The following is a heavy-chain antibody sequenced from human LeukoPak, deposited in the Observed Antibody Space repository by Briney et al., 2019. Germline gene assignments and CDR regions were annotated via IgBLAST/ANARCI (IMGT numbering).Heavy chain of an antibody. Sequence: GRSLRLSCAASGFTFSSYAMHWVRQAPGKGLEWVAVISYDGSNKYYADSVKGRFTISRDNSKNTLYLQMNSLRAEDTAVYYCARDRGLYYFDLWGRGTLVTVSS. CDR3: ARDRGLYYFDL. V-gene: IGHV3-30-3*01. D-gene: IGHD2/OR15-2a*01. J-gene: IGHJ2*01. CDR1: GFTFSSYA. CDR2: ISYDGSNK.